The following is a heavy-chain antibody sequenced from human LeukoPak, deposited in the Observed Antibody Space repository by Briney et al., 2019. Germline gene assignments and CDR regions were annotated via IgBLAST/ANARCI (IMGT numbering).Heavy chain of an antibody. CDR3: ASQYYYDCSGADY. V-gene: IGHV3-30*03. CDR2: ITYDGSNR. D-gene: IGHD3-22*01. CDR1: GFTFSSYG. J-gene: IGHJ4*02. Sequence: PGGSLRLSCATSGFTFSSYGMHWVRQAPGKGLEWVAVITYDGSNRYYADSVKGRFTISRDNSKNTLSLQMNSLRVEDTALYYCASQYYYDCSGADYWGQGTLVTVSS.